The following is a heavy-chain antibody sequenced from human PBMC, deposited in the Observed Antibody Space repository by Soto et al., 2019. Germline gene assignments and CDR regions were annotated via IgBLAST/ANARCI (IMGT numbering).Heavy chain of an antibody. V-gene: IGHV2-5*02. Sequence: QITLKESGPTLVKPKQTLTLTCNFSGFSLITNGVGVGWIRQPPGKALEWLALIFWDDDKHYSPSLMNRLTITKETSKNQVVLTMTNMEPVETATYYCAHSAQWTDYFDYWGQGTLVTVSS. CDR3: AHSAQWTDYFDY. D-gene: IGHD6-19*01. CDR2: IFWDDDK. CDR1: GFSLITNGVG. J-gene: IGHJ4*02.